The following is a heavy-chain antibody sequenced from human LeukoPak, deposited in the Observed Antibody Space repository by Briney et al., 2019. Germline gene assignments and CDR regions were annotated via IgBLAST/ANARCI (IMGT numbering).Heavy chain of an antibody. D-gene: IGHD1-26*01. Sequence: SVKVSCKASGGTFSNYAISWVRQAPGQGLEWMGGIIPIFGTANYAQKFQGRVTITADESTSTAYMELSSLRSEDTAVYYCASTNSGTYNRFDPWGRGTLVTVSS. CDR1: GGTFSNYA. V-gene: IGHV1-69*01. J-gene: IGHJ5*02. CDR3: ASTNSGTYNRFDP. CDR2: IIPIFGTA.